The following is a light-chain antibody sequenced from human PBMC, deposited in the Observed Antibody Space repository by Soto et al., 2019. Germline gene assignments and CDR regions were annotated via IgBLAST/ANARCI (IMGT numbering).Light chain of an antibody. CDR2: DAS. CDR3: QQFSIYPLT. CDR1: QTVRNNY. J-gene: IGKJ4*01. Sequence: EFVLTQSPGTLSLSPGERATLSCRASQTVRNNYLAWYQQKPGQAPRLLIYDASSRATGIPDRFSGGGSGTDFTLTINRLEPEDFAVYYCQQFSIYPLTFGGGTNVEIK. V-gene: IGKV3-20*01.